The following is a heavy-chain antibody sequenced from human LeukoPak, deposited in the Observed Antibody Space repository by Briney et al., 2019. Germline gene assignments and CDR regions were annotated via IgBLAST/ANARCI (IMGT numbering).Heavy chain of an antibody. Sequence: SQTLSLTCTVSGGSISSGSYYWSWIRQPAGKGLEWIGRIYTSGSTNYNPSLKSRVTISVDTSKNQFSLKLSSVTAADTAVYYCARAQWLVGFDYWGQGTLVTVSS. CDR3: ARAQWLVGFDY. D-gene: IGHD6-19*01. CDR1: GGSISSGSYY. V-gene: IGHV4-61*02. J-gene: IGHJ4*02. CDR2: IYTSGST.